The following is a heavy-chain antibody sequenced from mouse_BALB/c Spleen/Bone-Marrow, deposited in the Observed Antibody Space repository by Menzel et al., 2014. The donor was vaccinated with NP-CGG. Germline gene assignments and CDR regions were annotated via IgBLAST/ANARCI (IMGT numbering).Heavy chain of an antibody. CDR3: ARETPVVADFDY. CDR2: IHYSGNT. Sequence: EVKLVESGPDLVKPSQSLSLTCTVTGYSITSGYGWHWIRQFPGNKLEWMGYIHYSGNTDYNPSLKSRISITRDTSKNRFFLQLNSVTTEDTATYYCARETPVVADFDYWGQGTTLTVSS. V-gene: IGHV3-1*02. D-gene: IGHD1-1*01. CDR1: GYSITSGYG. J-gene: IGHJ2*01.